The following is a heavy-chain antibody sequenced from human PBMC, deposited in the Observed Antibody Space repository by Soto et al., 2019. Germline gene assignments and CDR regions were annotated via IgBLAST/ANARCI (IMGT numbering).Heavy chain of an antibody. CDR1: GGSISSYY. CDR3: ARHVGLISWSSTSCEDNWFDP. J-gene: IGHJ5*02. V-gene: IGHV4-59*08. CDR2: IDYSGST. Sequence: QVQLQESGPGLVKPSETLSLTCTVSGGSISSYYWSWIRQPPGKGLEWIGYIDYSGSTNYNPSLKSRVTLSVDTSKDPCSPKLSSVTAADTAVYDCARHVGLISWSSTSCEDNWFDPWGQGTLVTVSS. D-gene: IGHD2-2*01.